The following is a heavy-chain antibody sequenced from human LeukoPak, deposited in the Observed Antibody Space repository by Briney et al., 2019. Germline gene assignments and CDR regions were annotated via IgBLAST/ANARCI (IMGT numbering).Heavy chain of an antibody. Sequence: SGTLSLTCAVYGVSISSDNWWTWVRQPPGKGLEWIGETHRSGDTKYNPSLNGRVTISMDNSKNQLSLNLISVTAADTAIYFCATRHHSRTYMVPLDSWGQGALVTVSS. V-gene: IGHV4-4*02. CDR2: THRSGDT. D-gene: IGHD3-10*01. J-gene: IGHJ4*02. CDR1: GVSISSDNW. CDR3: ATRHHSRTYMVPLDS.